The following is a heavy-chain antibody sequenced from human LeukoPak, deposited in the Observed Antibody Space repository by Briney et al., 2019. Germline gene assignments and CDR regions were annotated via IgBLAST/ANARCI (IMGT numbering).Heavy chain of an antibody. V-gene: IGHV1-2*04. CDR2: INPNSGGT. Sequence: ASVKVPCKASGYTFTGYYMHWVRQAPGQGLEWMGWINPNSGGTNYAQKFQGWVTMTRDTSISTAYMELSRLRSDDTAVYYCARSIPSYSSGWPTWHAFDIWGQGTMVTVSS. CDR1: GYTFTGYY. J-gene: IGHJ3*02. CDR3: ARSIPSYSSGWPTWHAFDI. D-gene: IGHD6-19*01.